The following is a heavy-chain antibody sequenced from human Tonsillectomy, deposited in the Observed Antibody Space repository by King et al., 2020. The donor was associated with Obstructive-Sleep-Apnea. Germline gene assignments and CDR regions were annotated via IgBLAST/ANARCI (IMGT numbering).Heavy chain of an antibody. CDR2: ISYDGSNK. J-gene: IGHJ5*02. CDR1: GFTFSSYA. V-gene: IGHV3-30*04. Sequence: VQLVESGGGVVQPGRSLRLSCAASGFTFSSYAMHWVRQAPGKGLEWVAVISYDGSNKYYADFWRGRFTISSDISKNTLYLQMNSLSTEDTAVYYCARDRYYDSSGYPKGWFDPWGQGTLVTVSS. CDR3: ARDRYYDSSGYPKGWFDP. D-gene: IGHD3-22*01.